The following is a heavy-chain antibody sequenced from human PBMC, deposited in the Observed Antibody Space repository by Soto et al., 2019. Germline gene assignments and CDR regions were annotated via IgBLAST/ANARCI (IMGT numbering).Heavy chain of an antibody. CDR3: AKDKPHPDGSGRTYYFDY. J-gene: IGHJ4*02. V-gene: IGHV3-9*01. D-gene: IGHD3-10*01. CDR1: GFTFDDYA. CDR2: ISWNSGSI. Sequence: GGSLRLSCAASGFTFDDYAMHWVRQAPGKGLEWVSGISWNSGSIGYADSVKGRFTISRDNAKNSLYLQMNSLRAEDTALYYCAKDKPHPDGSGRTYYFDYWGQGTLVTVSS.